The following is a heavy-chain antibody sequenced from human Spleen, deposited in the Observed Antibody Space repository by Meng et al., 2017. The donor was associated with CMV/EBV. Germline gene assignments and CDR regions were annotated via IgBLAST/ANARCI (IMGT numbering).Heavy chain of an antibody. CDR3: ARDRGSGSYYRRGYFDY. Sequence: SGSTFASYAMSWVRQAPGKGLEWVSVIYSGGSTYYADSVKGRFTISRDNSKNTQYLQMNSLRAEDTAVYYCARDRGSGSYYRRGYFDYWGQGTLVTVSS. D-gene: IGHD1-26*01. CDR1: GSTFASYA. J-gene: IGHJ4*02. CDR2: IYSGGST. V-gene: IGHV3-53*01.